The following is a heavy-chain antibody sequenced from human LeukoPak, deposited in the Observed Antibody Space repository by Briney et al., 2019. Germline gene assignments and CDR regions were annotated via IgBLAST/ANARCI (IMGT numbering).Heavy chain of an antibody. Sequence: SETLSLTCAVSGGSISSSNWWSWVRQPPGKGLEWIGEIYHSGSTNYNPSLKSRVTISVDTSKNQFSLKLSSVTAADTAVYYCASLKYYDFWSGYNSSGYYGMDVWGQGTTVTVSS. D-gene: IGHD3-3*01. CDR1: GGSISSSNW. J-gene: IGHJ6*02. V-gene: IGHV4-4*02. CDR3: ASLKYYDFWSGYNSSGYYGMDV. CDR2: IYHSGST.